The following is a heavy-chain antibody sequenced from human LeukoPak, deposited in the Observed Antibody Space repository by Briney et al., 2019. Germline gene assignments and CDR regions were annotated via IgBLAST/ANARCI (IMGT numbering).Heavy chain of an antibody. V-gene: IGHV2-5*02. CDR3: AREYRSLDY. J-gene: IGHJ4*02. CDR2: IYWDDDK. D-gene: IGHD6-6*01. CDR1: GFSLSTTGAG. Sequence: SGPTLVKPTQTLTLTCTFSGFSLSTTGAGVGWIRQPPGKALEWLALIYWDDDKRYSPSLKSRLTITKDTSKTQVVLTMTNMDPVDTATYYCAREYRSLDYWGQGTLVTVSS.